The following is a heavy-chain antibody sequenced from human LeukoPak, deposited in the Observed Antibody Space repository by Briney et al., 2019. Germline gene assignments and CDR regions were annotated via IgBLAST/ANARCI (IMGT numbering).Heavy chain of an antibody. CDR3: ARQTSCTTDCRDY. Sequence: PSETLSLTCTVSGGAISSSSYYWGCIRQPPGKGLEWIGSGYYSGTTYYNPSLRSRVTISVDTSKNQFSLKLSSVTAADTAVYYCARQTSCTTDCRDYWGQGTLVTVSS. CDR2: GYYSGTT. D-gene: IGHD2-2*01. V-gene: IGHV4-39*01. J-gene: IGHJ4*02. CDR1: GGAISSSSYY.